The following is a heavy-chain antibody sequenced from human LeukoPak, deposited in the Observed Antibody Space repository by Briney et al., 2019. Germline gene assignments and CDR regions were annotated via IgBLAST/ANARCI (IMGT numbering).Heavy chain of an antibody. Sequence: ASVKDSCKASGYTFTSYYMHWVRQAPGQGLAWMGIINPSDGSTRYAQKVQGRVTMTRDKSTSTVYMELSSVRSEDTAVYYCAREATVGSPGIDYWGQGTLVTVSS. CDR3: AREATVGSPGIDY. D-gene: IGHD4-23*01. J-gene: IGHJ4*02. V-gene: IGHV1-46*01. CDR2: INPSDGST. CDR1: GYTFTSYY.